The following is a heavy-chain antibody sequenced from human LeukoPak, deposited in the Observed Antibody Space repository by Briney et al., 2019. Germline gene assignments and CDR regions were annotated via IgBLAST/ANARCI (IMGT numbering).Heavy chain of an antibody. J-gene: IGHJ5*02. V-gene: IGHV6-1*01. Sequence: SQTLSLTCAISGDTVSSNSAAWNWIRQSPSRGLEWLGRTYYRSKWYNDYSPSVKSRITVNSDTSKNQFSLQLHSVTPEDTAVYYCARGEVIVVPAAMLFWFDPWGQGTLVTVSS. CDR2: TYYRSKWYN. D-gene: IGHD2-2*01. CDR1: GDTVSSNSAA. CDR3: ARGEVIVVPAAMLFWFDP.